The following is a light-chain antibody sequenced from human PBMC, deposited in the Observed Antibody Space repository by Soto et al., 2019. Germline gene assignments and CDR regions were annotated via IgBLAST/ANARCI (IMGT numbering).Light chain of an antibody. Sequence: DIQMTQSPSAMAASVGGRVVITCSASQNINKWLAWYQQKPGKAPKFLIYDAYTLETGVPSSFSGSGSGTDLTLTISRLEPEDLAVYFCQRYGSSPLIPVGQFTRRAIK. CDR1: QNINKW. V-gene: IGKV1-5*01. J-gene: IGKJ5*01. CDR2: DAY. CDR3: QRYGSSPLIP.